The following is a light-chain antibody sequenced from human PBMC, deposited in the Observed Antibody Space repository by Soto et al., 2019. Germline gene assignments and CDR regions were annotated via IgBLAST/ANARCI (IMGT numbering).Light chain of an antibody. Sequence: EIVLTQSPVTLSLSPGERATLSCRASQSVSSSYLAWYQQKPGQAPRLLIYGASSRATGIPDRFSGSGSGTDFTLTISRLEPEDFATYYCQQYYSSPYTFGQGTKLEV. J-gene: IGKJ2*01. V-gene: IGKV3-20*01. CDR1: QSVSSSY. CDR3: QQYYSSPYT. CDR2: GAS.